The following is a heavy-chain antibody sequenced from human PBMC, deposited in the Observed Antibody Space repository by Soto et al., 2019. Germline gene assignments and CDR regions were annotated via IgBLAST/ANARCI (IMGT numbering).Heavy chain of an antibody. CDR2: IIPFFVTA. CDR3: ARFKVGVVPAAIQVEYYYYGMDV. Sequence: ASVKVSCKASGGTFSSYAISWVRQAPGQGLEWMGGIIPFFVTANYAQKFKGRVTITADESTSTAYMELSSLRSEDTAVYYCARFKVGVVPAAIQVEYYYYGMDVWGQGTTVTVSS. CDR1: GGTFSSYA. J-gene: IGHJ6*02. D-gene: IGHD2-2*01. V-gene: IGHV1-69*13.